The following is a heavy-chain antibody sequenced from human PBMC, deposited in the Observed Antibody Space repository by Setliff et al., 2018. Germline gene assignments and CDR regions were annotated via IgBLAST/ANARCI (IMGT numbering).Heavy chain of an antibody. V-gene: IGHV4-39*01. CDR1: GGSISSGGYY. CDR3: ARHRAVAGAYYFDF. D-gene: IGHD6-19*01. Sequence: SETLSLTCTVSGGSISSGGYYWSWIRQHPWKGLEWIGSIYYSGNTYYNASLKGRVTISGDTSKNQFSLKLTAVTAADTAIYYCARHRAVAGAYYFDFWGQGTLVTVSS. J-gene: IGHJ4*02. CDR2: IYYSGNT.